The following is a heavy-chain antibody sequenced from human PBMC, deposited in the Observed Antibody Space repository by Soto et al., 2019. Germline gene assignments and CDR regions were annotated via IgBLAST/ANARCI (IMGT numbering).Heavy chain of an antibody. CDR3: ARQQWLVLNAFDI. J-gene: IGHJ3*02. V-gene: IGHV4-61*08. D-gene: IGHD6-19*01. CDR1: GGSISSGDYY. CDR2: IYDSGST. Sequence: PSETLSLTCTVSGGSISSGDYYWSWIRQPPGKGLEWMGNIYDSGSTNYNPSLKSRVTISVDTSKNQFSLKLSSVTAADTAVYYCARQQWLVLNAFDIWGQGTMVTVSS.